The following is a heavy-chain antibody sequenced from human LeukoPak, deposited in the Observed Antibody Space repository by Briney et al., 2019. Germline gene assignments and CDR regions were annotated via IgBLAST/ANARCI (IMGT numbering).Heavy chain of an antibody. CDR1: GFTFSSYA. V-gene: IGHV3-23*01. Sequence: GGSLRLSCAASGFTFSSYAMRWVRQAPGKGLEWVSAISGSGGSTYYADSVKGRFTISRDNSKNTLYLQMNRLRADDKALYYCVKDRSGAAAGIRLDSWGQGTLVTVSS. CDR3: VKDRSGAAAGIRLDS. J-gene: IGHJ4*02. CDR2: ISGSGGST. D-gene: IGHD6-13*01.